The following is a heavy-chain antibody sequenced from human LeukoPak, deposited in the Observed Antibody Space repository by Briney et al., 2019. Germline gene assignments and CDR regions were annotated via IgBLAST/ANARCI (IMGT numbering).Heavy chain of an antibody. CDR2: IYHSGST. CDR1: GGSISSSNW. V-gene: IGHV4-4*02. Sequence: SETLSLTCAVSGGSISSSNWWSWVRQPPGKGLEWIGEIYHSGSTNYNPSLKSRVTISVDKSNNQFSLKLSSVTAANTAVYYCARVVVLEYYFDYWGQGTLVTVSS. CDR3: ARVVVLEYYFDY. D-gene: IGHD2-15*01. J-gene: IGHJ4*02.